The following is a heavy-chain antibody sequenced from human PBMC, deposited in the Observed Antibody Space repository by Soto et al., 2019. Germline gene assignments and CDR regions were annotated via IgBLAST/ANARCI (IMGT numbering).Heavy chain of an antibody. D-gene: IGHD1-7*01. CDR2: IYRTGST. Sequence: SETLSLTCAVSGGSFTSNNWWTWVRQPPGQGLEWIGEIYRTGSTTYNPSLKSRVTISLDKSENQFSLKVTSLTAADTAVYYCASRDPGTSVDYWGQGTLVTVSS. J-gene: IGHJ4*02. CDR3: ASRDPGTSVDY. CDR1: GGSFTSNNW. V-gene: IGHV4-4*02.